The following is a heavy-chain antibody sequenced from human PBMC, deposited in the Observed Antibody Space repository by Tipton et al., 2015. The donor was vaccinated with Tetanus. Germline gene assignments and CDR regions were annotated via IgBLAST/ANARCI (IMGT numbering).Heavy chain of an antibody. CDR3: ARGWSECSSWSCSPFDS. D-gene: IGHD2-2*01. CDR2: VSSSGNS. CDR1: GGSVSSYY. V-gene: IGHV4-4*07. Sequence: TLSLTCTVSGGSVSSYYWTWFRQPPGKRLEWIGFVSSSGNSNYSPSLTGRVSMSLDTSKQQFSLSPTSATAADTAVYYCARGWSECSSWSCSPFDSWGQGTLVTVSS. J-gene: IGHJ4*02.